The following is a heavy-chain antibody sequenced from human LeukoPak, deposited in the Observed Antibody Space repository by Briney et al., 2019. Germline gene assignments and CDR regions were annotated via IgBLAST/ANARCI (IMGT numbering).Heavy chain of an antibody. J-gene: IGHJ4*02. D-gene: IGHD1-26*01. CDR2: IYYSGST. CDR1: GGSISSGDYY. CDR3: ARGPTDGSIDY. V-gene: IGHV4-30-4*01. Sequence: PSQTLSLTCTVSGGSISSGDYYWSWLRQPPGTGLEWIGYIYYSGSTYYNPSLKSRVTISVDTSKNQFSLKLSSVTAADTAVYYCARGPTDGSIDYWGQGTLVTVSS.